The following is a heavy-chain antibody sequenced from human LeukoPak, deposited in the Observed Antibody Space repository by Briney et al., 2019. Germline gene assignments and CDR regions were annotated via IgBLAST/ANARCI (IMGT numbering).Heavy chain of an antibody. CDR1: GGSISSGGYY. D-gene: IGHD2-21*02. CDR2: IYYSGST. V-gene: IGHV4-31*03. J-gene: IGHJ3*02. CDR3: ARDPGVVTASDAFDI. Sequence: SETLSLTCTVSGGSISSGGYYWSWIRQHPGKGLEWIGYIYYSGSTYYNPSLKSRVTISVDTSKNQFSLKLSSVTAADTAVYYCARDPGVVTASDAFDIWGQGTMVTVSS.